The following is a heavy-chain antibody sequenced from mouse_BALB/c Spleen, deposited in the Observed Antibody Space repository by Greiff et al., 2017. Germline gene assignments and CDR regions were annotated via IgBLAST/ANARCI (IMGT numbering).Heavy chain of an antibody. CDR1: GYSITSDYA. J-gene: IGHJ1*01. CDR3: ARWVITSWYFDV. V-gene: IGHV3-2*02. Sequence: EVQLQESGPGLVKPSQSLSLTCTVTGYSITSDYAWNWIRQFPGNKLEWMGYISYSGSTSYNPSLKSRISITRDTSKNQFFLQLNSVTTEDTATYYCARWVITSWYFDVWGAGTTVTVSS. CDR2: ISYSGST. D-gene: IGHD1-1*01.